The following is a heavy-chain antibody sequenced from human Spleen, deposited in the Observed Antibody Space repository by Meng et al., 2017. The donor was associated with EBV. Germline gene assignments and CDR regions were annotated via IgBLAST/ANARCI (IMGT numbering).Heavy chain of an antibody. Sequence: VRPQPPVPGLMKPAQTHTLSCSSYVYTDSCNIVSWSWIMQSPSRGLEWLGRTYYRSKWFYDYSVYVQGRININPHTSKNQFTLHLNAVTPEDTAVYYCSREEMTSNIACDPWGRGTLVTVSS. D-gene: IGHD5-24*01. CDR2: TYYRSKWFY. J-gene: IGHJ5*02. V-gene: IGHV6-1*01. CDR1: VYTDSCNIVS. CDR3: SREEMTSNIACDP.